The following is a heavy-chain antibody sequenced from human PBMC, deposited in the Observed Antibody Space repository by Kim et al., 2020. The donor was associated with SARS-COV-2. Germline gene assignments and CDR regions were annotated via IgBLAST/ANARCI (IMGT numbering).Heavy chain of an antibody. CDR3: AREASPGDDGFCGGGSCYYFDS. Sequence: ASVKVSCKASGYPISSYAINWVRQAPGQGLEWMGWISTTTGHPTYAQGFRGRFVFSLDTSVSTTFLEITSLTAEDTALYFCAREASPGDDGFCGGGSCYYFDSWGQGTLVAVSS. J-gene: IGHJ4*02. CDR2: ISTTTGHP. D-gene: IGHD2-15*01. V-gene: IGHV7-4-1*02. CDR1: GYPISSYA.